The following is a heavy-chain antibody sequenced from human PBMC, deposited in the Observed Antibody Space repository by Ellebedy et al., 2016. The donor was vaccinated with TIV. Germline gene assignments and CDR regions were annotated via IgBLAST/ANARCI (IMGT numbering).Heavy chain of an antibody. CDR3: ARHEITMIVVVT. J-gene: IGHJ5*02. V-gene: IGHV5-10-1*01. CDR2: IDPSDSYT. Sequence: GESLKISXKGSGYSFTSYWISWVRQMPGKGLEWMGRIDPSDSYTNYSPSFQGHVTISADKSISTAYLQWSSLKASDTAMYYCARHEITMIVVVTWGQGTLVTVSS. CDR1: GYSFTSYW. D-gene: IGHD3-22*01.